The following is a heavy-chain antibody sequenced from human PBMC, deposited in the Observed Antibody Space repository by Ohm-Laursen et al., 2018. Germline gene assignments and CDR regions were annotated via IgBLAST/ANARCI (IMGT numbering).Heavy chain of an antibody. CDR2: INHSGST. D-gene: IGHD5-18*01. V-gene: IGHV4-34*01. Sequence: SDTLSLTCAVYGASFSDSYWSWIRQPPGKGLEWIGQINHSGSTNYNPSLQSRVTISLDTSKNQFSLRLTSVTAADTAVYYCARGQRATRGYSYGRGRDYWGQGTLVTVSS. J-gene: IGHJ4*02. CDR1: GASFSDSY. CDR3: ARGQRATRGYSYGRGRDY.